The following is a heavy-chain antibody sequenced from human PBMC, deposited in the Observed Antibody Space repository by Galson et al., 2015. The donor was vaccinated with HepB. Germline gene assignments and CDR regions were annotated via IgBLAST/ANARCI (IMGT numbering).Heavy chain of an antibody. CDR2: INPNSGGT. Sequence: SVKVSCKASGYTFTGYYMHWVRQAPGQGLGWMGWINPNSGGTNYAQKFQGRVTMTRDTSISTAYMELSRLRSDDTAVYYCARALYSYSSSWGPNWFDPWGQGTLVTVSS. CDR3: ARALYSYSSSWGPNWFDP. CDR1: GYTFTGYY. V-gene: IGHV1-2*02. D-gene: IGHD6-13*01. J-gene: IGHJ5*02.